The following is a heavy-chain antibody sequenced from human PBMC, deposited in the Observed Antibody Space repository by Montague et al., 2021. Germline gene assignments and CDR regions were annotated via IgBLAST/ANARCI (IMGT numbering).Heavy chain of an antibody. CDR2: ISGSGGNT. CDR3: ANNIHFDY. Sequence: SLRLSCAVSGFTFSLYAMNWVRQAPGKGLEWVSAISGSGGNTYYADSAKGRFTISRDNSKNTVYLQMNSLRADDTAVYYCANNIHFDYWGQGTLVTVSS. CDR1: GFTFSLYA. V-gene: IGHV3-23*01. J-gene: IGHJ4*02.